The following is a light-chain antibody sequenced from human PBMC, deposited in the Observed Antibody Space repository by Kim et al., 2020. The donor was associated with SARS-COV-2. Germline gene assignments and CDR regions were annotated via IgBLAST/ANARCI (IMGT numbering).Light chain of an antibody. CDR1: QSIRSY. CDR2: AAS. V-gene: IGKV1-39*01. Sequence: DIQMTQSPSSLSASVGYRVTITCRASQSIRSYLNWYQQKPGKAPKLLIYAASSLQSGVPSRFSGSGSGTDFTLTISSLQPEDFATYSCQQSYSTPLTFGGGTKVDIK. CDR3: QQSYSTPLT. J-gene: IGKJ4*01.